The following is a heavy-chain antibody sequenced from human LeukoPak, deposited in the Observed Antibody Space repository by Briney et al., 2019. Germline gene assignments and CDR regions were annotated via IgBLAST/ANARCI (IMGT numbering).Heavy chain of an antibody. CDR2: IGISSGNT. CDR1: GFTFSDYS. D-gene: IGHD1-1*01. V-gene: IGHV3-48*04. J-gene: IGHJ4*02. CDR3: ARDHNYAFDN. Sequence: GGSLRLSCAASGFTFSDYSMNWVRQAPGEGLEWISYIGISSGNTKYADSVKGRFTISGDNAKNSLYLQMNSLRVEDTAVYYCARDHNYAFDNWGQGTLVTVSS.